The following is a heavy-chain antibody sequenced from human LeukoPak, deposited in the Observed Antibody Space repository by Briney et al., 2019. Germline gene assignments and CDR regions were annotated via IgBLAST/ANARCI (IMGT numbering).Heavy chain of an antibody. CDR3: ARWARGWFDP. Sequence: PSETLSLTCTVSGGSIRSSYYYWGWIRQPPGKGLEWIGSIYDSGSTYYNPSLKSRVTISVDTSKNQFSLNLRSVTAADTAVYSCARWARGWFDPWGQGTLVIVSS. V-gene: IGHV4-39*01. J-gene: IGHJ5*02. CDR2: IYDSGST. CDR1: GGSIRSSYYY. D-gene: IGHD3-10*01.